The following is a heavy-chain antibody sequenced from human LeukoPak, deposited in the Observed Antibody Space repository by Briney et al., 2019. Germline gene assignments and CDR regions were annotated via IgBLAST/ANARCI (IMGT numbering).Heavy chain of an antibody. CDR3: ARASLASSTSCCYFDY. Sequence: TGGSLRLSCAASGFTFDDYGMSWVRQAPGKGLEWVSGINGNGGSTGYADSVKGRFTISRDNAKNSLYLQMNSLRAEDTALYYCARASLASSTSCCYFDYWGQGTLVTVSS. D-gene: IGHD2-2*01. CDR1: GFTFDDYG. V-gene: IGHV3-20*04. CDR2: INGNGGST. J-gene: IGHJ4*02.